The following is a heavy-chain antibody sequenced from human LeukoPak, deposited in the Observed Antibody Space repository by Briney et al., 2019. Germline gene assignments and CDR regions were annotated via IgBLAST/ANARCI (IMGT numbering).Heavy chain of an antibody. V-gene: IGHV3-7*01. J-gene: IGHJ5*02. Sequence: GGSLRLSCAASGFTFSHFWMSWVRQAPGKGLEWVAYIKKTGSETYYVDSVKGRFTITRDNTRNSLFLQMYSLRAEDTAVYYCAPQQTYSPYNWFDPWGQGTLVTVSS. D-gene: IGHD5-12*01. CDR2: IKKTGSET. CDR3: APQQTYSPYNWFDP. CDR1: GFTFSHFW.